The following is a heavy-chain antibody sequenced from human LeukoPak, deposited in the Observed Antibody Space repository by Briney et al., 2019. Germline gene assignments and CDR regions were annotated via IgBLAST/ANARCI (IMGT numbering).Heavy chain of an antibody. CDR3: ARPRSKTTNDAFDI. V-gene: IGHV3-30*03. J-gene: IGHJ3*02. CDR1: GFTFNNFG. Sequence: GTSLRLSCAASGFTFNNFGMHWVRQAPGKGLEWVAVISYDGNNKYHADSLRGRFTISRDNSKNTLSLQMNSLRAEDTALYFCARPRSKTTNDAFDIWGQGTMVTVSS. D-gene: IGHD4-17*01. CDR2: ISYDGNNK.